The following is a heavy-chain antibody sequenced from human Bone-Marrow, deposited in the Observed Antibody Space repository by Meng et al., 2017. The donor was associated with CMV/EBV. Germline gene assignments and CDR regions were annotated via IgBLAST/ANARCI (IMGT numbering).Heavy chain of an antibody. D-gene: IGHD2-2*01. CDR2: INPSGGST. J-gene: IGHJ4*02. CDR1: GYTFTSYY. V-gene: IGHV1-46*01. Sequence: ASVKVFCKASGYTFTSYYMHWVRQAPGQGLEWMGIINPSGGSTSYAQKFQGRVTMTRDTSTSTVYMELSSLRSEDTAVYYCAREGRRCGESNTSCLISYYDYWGQGTLVTVSS. CDR3: AREGRRCGESNTSCLISYYDY.